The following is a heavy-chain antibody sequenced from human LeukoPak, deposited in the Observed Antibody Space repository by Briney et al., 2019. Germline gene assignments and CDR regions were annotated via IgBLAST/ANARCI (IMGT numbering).Heavy chain of an antibody. CDR1: GGSISSGDYY. CDR2: IYYSGST. D-gene: IGHD2-2*01. Sequence: PSETLSLTCTVSGGSISSGDYYWSWIRQPPGKGLEWIGYIYYSGSTYYNPSLKSRVTISVDTSKNQFSLKLSSVTAADTAVYYCARNIVVVPAATRHAFDIWGQGTMVTVSS. CDR3: ARNIVVVPAATRHAFDI. V-gene: IGHV4-30-4*08. J-gene: IGHJ3*02.